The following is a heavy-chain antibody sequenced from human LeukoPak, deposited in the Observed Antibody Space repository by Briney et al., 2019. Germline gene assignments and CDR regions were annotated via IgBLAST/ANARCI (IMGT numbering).Heavy chain of an antibody. D-gene: IGHD6-19*01. CDR3: ARGRSGSSGWYGADC. Sequence: ASVKVSCKTSGYTFIAFYIHWVQQAPGQGLEWMGWINPNSGGTQYSQKFQGSVTMTRDTSINTVYMDLNGLNSGDTAIYYCARGRSGSSGWYGADCWGQGTLVTVSS. CDR2: INPNSGGT. J-gene: IGHJ4*02. CDR1: GYTFIAFY. V-gene: IGHV1-2*04.